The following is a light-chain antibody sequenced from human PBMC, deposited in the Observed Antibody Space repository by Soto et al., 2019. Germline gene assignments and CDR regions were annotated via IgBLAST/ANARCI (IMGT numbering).Light chain of an antibody. CDR2: GAS. V-gene: IGKV3-20*01. J-gene: IGKJ2*01. Sequence: EIVLTQSPGTLSLSPGERATLSCRASQSVSSSYLAWYQQKPGQAPRLLIYGASSRATGIPDRFSGSGSATDFPLTISRLEPEDFAVYYCQQYGSSPPWYTFGQGTKLEIK. CDR1: QSVSSSY. CDR3: QQYGSSPPWYT.